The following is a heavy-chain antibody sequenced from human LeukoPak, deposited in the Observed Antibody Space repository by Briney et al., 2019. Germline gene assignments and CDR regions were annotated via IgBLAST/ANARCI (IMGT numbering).Heavy chain of an antibody. J-gene: IGHJ4*02. CDR1: GVPVSRGSYY. V-gene: IGHV4-61*01. D-gene: IGHD6-13*01. CDR3: ARALKPIAAAGPDFDY. Sequence: SETLSLTCTVSGVPVSRGSYYWRWIRQPPGEGLEWNGYIYYSGSTTYTPSLKRRVTIPVHTSKNQFSLKLSSVTAADTPVYYCARALKPIAAAGPDFDYWGQGTLVTVSS. CDR2: IYYSGST.